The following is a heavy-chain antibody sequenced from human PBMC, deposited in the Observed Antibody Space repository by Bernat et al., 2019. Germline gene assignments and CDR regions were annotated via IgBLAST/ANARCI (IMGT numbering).Heavy chain of an antibody. Sequence: EVQLVESGGGLVKPGGSLRLSCAASGFTFSSYSMNWVRQAPGKGLEWVSSISSSSSYIYYADSVKGRFTISRDNAKNSLCLQMNSLRAEDTAVYYCARAEGQRGYSGYEAWGQGTLVTVSS. D-gene: IGHD5-12*01. J-gene: IGHJ5*02. CDR2: ISSSSSYI. CDR3: ARAEGQRGYSGYEA. V-gene: IGHV3-21*01. CDR1: GFTFSSYS.